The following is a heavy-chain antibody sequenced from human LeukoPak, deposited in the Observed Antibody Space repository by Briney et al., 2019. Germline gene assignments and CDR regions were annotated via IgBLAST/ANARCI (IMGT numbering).Heavy chain of an antibody. V-gene: IGHV3-48*01. CDR3: ARGGLTMVRGVISY. D-gene: IGHD3-10*01. Sequence: PGGSLRLSCAASGFTFSSYSMNWVRQAPGKGLEWVSYISSSSSTIYYADSVKGRFTISRDNAKNSLYLQMNSLRAEDTAVYYCARGGLTMVRGVISYWGQGTLVTVSS. CDR1: GFTFSSYS. J-gene: IGHJ4*02. CDR2: ISSSSSTI.